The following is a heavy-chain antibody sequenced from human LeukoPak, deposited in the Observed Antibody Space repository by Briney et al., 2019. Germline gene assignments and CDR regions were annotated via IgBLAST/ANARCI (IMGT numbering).Heavy chain of an antibody. D-gene: IGHD1-26*01. J-gene: IGHJ4*02. Sequence: PGGSLRLSCAAFGFTFSSYAMSWVRQAPGKGLEWVSAISGSGGSTYYADSLKGRFTISRDNSKNTLYLQMNSLRAEDTAVYYSAVGSYLGRNFDYWGQGTLVTVSS. CDR2: ISGSGGST. CDR1: GFTFSSYA. V-gene: IGHV3-23*01. CDR3: AVGSYLGRNFDY.